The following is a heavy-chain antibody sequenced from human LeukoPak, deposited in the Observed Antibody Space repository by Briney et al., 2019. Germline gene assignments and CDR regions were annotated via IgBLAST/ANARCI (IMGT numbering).Heavy chain of an antibody. D-gene: IGHD3-10*01. CDR1: GYTFTGYY. CDR2: INPNSGGT. V-gene: IGHV1-2*02. CDR3: ARGPYGSGDY. J-gene: IGHJ4*02. Sequence: ASVKVSCKASGYTFTGYYMHWVRQAPGQGLEWMGWINPNSGGTNYAQKFQGRVTMTTDTSTSTAYMELRSLRSDDTAVYYCARGPYGSGDYWGQGTLVTVSS.